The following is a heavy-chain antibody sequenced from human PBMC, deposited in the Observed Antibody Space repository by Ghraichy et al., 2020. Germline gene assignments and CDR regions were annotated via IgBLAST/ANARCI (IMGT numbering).Heavy chain of an antibody. J-gene: IGHJ6*02. CDR1: GFTFSSYW. D-gene: IGHD3-3*01. CDR3: ARDGDYDFWSGYAYGPKYYYYGMDV. Sequence: GGSLRLSCAASGFTFSSYWMHWVRQAPGKGLVWVSRINSDGSSTSYADSVKGRFTISRDNAKNTLYLQMNSLRAEDTAVYYCARDGDYDFWSGYAYGPKYYYYGMDVWGQGTTVTVSS. V-gene: IGHV3-74*01. CDR2: INSDGSST.